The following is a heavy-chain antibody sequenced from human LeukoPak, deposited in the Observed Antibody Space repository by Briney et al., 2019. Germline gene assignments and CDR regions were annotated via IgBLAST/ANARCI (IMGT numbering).Heavy chain of an antibody. CDR2: IKRKTDDGTT. J-gene: IGHJ4*02. CDR3: TTQSGAWNFDY. V-gene: IGHV3-15*07. D-gene: IGHD1-1*01. CDR1: GFTFSTNA. Sequence: GGSLRLSCLTSGFTFSTNAMNWVRQAPGKGLEWVGLIKRKTDDGTTDYAAPEKGRFTISRDDSKNTLYLQMNSLKTEDTAVYYCTTQSGAWNFDYWGQGTLVTVSS.